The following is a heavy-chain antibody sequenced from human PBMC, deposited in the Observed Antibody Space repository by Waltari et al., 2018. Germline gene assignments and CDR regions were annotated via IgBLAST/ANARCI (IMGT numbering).Heavy chain of an antibody. Sequence: QVQLQESGPGLVKPSETLSLTCTVSGGPINDYHWSWIRQPPEKGLEFIGSIYHSGSTYCSPSLKSRVTVSMDTSKNQFSLKLTSVTAADTALYYCARRDATTRAFDMWGQGTMVTVAS. CDR3: ARRDATTRAFDM. J-gene: IGHJ3*02. D-gene: IGHD1-7*01. CDR2: IYHSGST. CDR1: GGPINDYH. V-gene: IGHV4-59*08.